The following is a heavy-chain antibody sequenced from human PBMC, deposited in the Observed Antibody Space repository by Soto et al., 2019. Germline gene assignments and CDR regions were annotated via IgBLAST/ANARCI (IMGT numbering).Heavy chain of an antibody. CDR1: GFTFSGYA. CDR2: ISDDGTNK. D-gene: IGHD5-18*01. CDR3: ARAGSSRGLWLGPDY. Sequence: QVQLVESGGGVVQPGRSLRLSCAASGFTFSGYAMHCVRQAPGKGLEWVAVISDDGTNKHYADSVRGRFTISRDNSKNTLNLQMDSLRPEDTAVYYCARAGSSRGLWLGPDYWGQGTQVTVSS. V-gene: IGHV3-30-3*01. J-gene: IGHJ4*02.